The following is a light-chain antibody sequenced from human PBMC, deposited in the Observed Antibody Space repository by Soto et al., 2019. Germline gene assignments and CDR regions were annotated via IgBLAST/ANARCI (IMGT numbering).Light chain of an antibody. CDR3: QQFGSSPLSFT. V-gene: IGKV3-20*01. CDR2: GPS. Sequence: ESMLTQSPGTLSLSPGERATLSCRASQSVSTRYLARYQQKPGQAPRLLIYGPSIRAAGIPDRFSGSGSGTDFPLTISTLEPEDFAVYYCQQFGSSPLSFTFGQGTKLEI. J-gene: IGKJ2*01. CDR1: QSVSTRY.